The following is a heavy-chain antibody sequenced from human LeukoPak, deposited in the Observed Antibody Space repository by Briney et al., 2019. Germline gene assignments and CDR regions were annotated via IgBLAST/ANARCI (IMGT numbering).Heavy chain of an antibody. CDR2: INHSEST. V-gene: IGHV4-34*01. D-gene: IGHD3-10*01. CDR1: GESFSAYY. J-gene: IGHJ4*02. CDR3: ARRYPSVRGANLRPQEVRKYYFDY. Sequence: PSETLSLTCAVYGESFSAYYWSWIRQPPGKGLEWIGAINHSESTNSHPSLKSRVTISVDTPNNQVSLKLNSVTAADTAVYYCARRYPSVRGANLRPQEVRKYYFDYWGQGTLVTVSS.